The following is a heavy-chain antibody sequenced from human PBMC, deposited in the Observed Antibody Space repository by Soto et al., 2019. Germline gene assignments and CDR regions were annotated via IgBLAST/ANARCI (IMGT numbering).Heavy chain of an antibody. CDR3: ARDACSGGSCYPRYYFDY. J-gene: IGHJ4*02. D-gene: IGHD2-15*01. CDR2: IWYDGSNK. Sequence: QVQLVESGGGVVQPGRSLRLSCAASGFTFSSYGMHWVRQAPGKGLEWVAVIWYDGSNKYYADSVKGRFTISRDNSKNTLYLQMNSLRAEDTAVYYCARDACSGGSCYPRYYFDYWGQGTLVTVSS. CDR1: GFTFSSYG. V-gene: IGHV3-33*01.